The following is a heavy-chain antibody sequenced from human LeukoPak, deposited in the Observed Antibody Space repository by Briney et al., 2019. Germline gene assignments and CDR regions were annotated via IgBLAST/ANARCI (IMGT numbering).Heavy chain of an antibody. CDR3: AKGLGIQLWLRPFDY. CDR2: ISGSGGST. V-gene: IGHV3-23*01. Sequence: TGGSLRLSCAASGFTFSSYAMSWVRQAPGKGLEWVSAISGSGGSTYYADSVKGRFTISRDNSKNTLYLQMNGLRAEDTAVYYCAKGLGIQLWLRPFDYWGQGTLVTVSS. CDR1: GFTFSSYA. D-gene: IGHD5-18*01. J-gene: IGHJ4*02.